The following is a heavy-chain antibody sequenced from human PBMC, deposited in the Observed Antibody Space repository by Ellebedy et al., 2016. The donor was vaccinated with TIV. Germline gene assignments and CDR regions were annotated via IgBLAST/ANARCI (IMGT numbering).Heavy chain of an antibody. CDR2: ITDSGDSA. CDR1: GFTFSTYA. V-gene: IGHV3-23*01. D-gene: IGHD2-21*01. J-gene: IGHJ4*02. Sequence: PGGSLRFSCAASGFTFSTYAMSWVRQAPGKGLEWVSSITDSGDSAYHTDSVRCRFTVSRDNSKNTLYLQMNGLRADDTAVYYCATYYRWYFDHWGQGTLVTVSS. CDR3: ATYYRWYFDH.